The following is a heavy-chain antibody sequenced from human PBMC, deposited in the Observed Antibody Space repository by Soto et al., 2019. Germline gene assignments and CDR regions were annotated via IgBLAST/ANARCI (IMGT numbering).Heavy chain of an antibody. V-gene: IGHV3-23*01. CDR2: LDGADGST. J-gene: IGHJ6*02. D-gene: IGHD3-10*01. Sequence: PACSVRLSGVDCKFIFISYAMHWVRQAPGRGLEWVASLDGADGSTYYAESVRGRFSISRDNSQNTLFLQMKGLTVDDTDIYYCAAPLDEYGAGVSWFTYGMDIWGQGTTVTVSS. CDR1: KFIFISYA. CDR3: AAPLDEYGAGVSWFTYGMDI.